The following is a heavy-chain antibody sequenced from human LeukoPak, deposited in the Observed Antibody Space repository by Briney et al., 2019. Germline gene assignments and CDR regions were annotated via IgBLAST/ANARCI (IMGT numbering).Heavy chain of an antibody. D-gene: IGHD2-21*02. Sequence: GGSLRLSCAASGFTFSSYWMHWVRQAPGKGLVWVSRINSDGSSTSYADSVKGRFTISRDNAKNTLYLQMNSLRAEDTAVYYCARVGSSGGDCHLVDWGQGTLVTVSS. CDR1: GFTFSSYW. J-gene: IGHJ4*02. CDR2: INSDGSST. CDR3: ARVGSSGGDCHLVD. V-gene: IGHV3-74*01.